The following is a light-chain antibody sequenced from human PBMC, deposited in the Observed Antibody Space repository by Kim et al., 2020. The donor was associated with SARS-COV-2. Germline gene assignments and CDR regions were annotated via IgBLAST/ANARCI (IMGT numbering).Light chain of an antibody. J-gene: IGKJ1*01. Sequence: DIQMTQSPSTLSASVGDRVTITCRASQSISSWLAWYEVKPGKAPKLLIYKASSLESGVPSRFSGSGSGTQFTLTISSLQPDDFATYYCQQYNSYSRTFGQGTKVDIK. V-gene: IGKV1-5*03. CDR2: KAS. CDR3: QQYNSYSRT. CDR1: QSISSW.